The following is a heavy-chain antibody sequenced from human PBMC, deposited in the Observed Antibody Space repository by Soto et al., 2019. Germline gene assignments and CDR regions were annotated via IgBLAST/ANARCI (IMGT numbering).Heavy chain of an antibody. CDR2: IYYSGST. J-gene: IGHJ4*02. V-gene: IGHV4-39*01. D-gene: IGHD3-9*01. CDR3: ARRSQYYDILTGYLDYYFDS. CDR1: GGSTSSSSYY. Sequence: SETLSLTCTVSGGSTSSSSYYWDWIRQPPGKGLEWIGSIYYSGSTFYNPSLKSRVIISVDTSKNQFSLNMTSVSAPDTAVYYCARRSQYYDILTGYLDYYFDSWGQGTLVTVSS.